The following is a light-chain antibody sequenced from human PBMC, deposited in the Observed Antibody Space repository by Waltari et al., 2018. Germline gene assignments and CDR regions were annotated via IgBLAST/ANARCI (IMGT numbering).Light chain of an antibody. V-gene: IGKV4-1*01. CDR1: PSLLSSPNNKNY. Sequence: DIVMTQSPDSLAVSLGERATINCKSSPSLLSSPNNKNYLGWYQPKPRQPPKLLVYWASTRISGVPDRFSGSGSGADFTLTISSLQAEDVAVYYCQQYYSSPLTFGGGTKVEIK. J-gene: IGKJ4*01. CDR3: QQYYSSPLT. CDR2: WAS.